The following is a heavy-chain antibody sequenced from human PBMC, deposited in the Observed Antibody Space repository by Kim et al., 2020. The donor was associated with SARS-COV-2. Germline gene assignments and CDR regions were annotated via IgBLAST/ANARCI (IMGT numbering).Heavy chain of an antibody. CDR3: ERDVWGSDGSSSFDN. Sequence: GGSLRLSCVASGFIFSRYGIHWVRQAPGKGLEWVAVVWNDGSQKYYADSVKGRFTIFRDNSKNTVDLQMNGLIGEDTAVYYCERDVWGSDGSSSFDNWGQGTLVTVSP. CDR2: VWNDGSQK. CDR1: GFIFSRYG. D-gene: IGHD6-6*01. V-gene: IGHV3-33*01. J-gene: IGHJ4*02.